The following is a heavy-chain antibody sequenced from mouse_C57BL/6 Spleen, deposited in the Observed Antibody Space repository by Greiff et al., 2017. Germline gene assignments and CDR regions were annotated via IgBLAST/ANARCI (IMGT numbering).Heavy chain of an antibody. CDR3: ARSGYSNYVFYAMDY. J-gene: IGHJ4*01. V-gene: IGHV1-61*01. CDR2: IYPSDSET. D-gene: IGHD2-5*01. Sequence: QVQLQQPGAELVRPGSSVKLSCKASGYTFTSYWMDWVKQRPGQGLEWIGNIYPSDSETHYNQKFKDKATLTVDKSSSTAYMQLSSLTSEDSAVYYCARSGYSNYVFYAMDYWGQGTSVTVSS. CDR1: GYTFTSYW.